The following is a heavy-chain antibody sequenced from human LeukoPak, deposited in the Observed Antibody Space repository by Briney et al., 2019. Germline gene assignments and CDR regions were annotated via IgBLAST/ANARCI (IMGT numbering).Heavy chain of an antibody. CDR2: ISNNGDNT. Sequence: PGGSLRLSCAVSGFTFSSYVMHWVRQAPGKGLESVSGISNNGDNTYYADSVKGRFTISRDNSESTLYLQMSSLRPDDTAVHYCMNPNHYGSGRWGQGTLVTVSS. V-gene: IGHV3-64D*06. CDR3: MNPNHYGSGR. J-gene: IGHJ4*02. CDR1: GFTFSSYV. D-gene: IGHD3-10*01.